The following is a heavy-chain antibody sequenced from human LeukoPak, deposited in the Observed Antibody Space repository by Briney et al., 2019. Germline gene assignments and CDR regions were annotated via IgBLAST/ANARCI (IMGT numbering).Heavy chain of an antibody. J-gene: IGHJ4*02. CDR2: IYYSGST. CDR3: AKALEMATISPFDY. V-gene: IGHV4-39*01. CDR1: GGSLSSSSYY. D-gene: IGHD5-24*01. Sequence: SETLSHTCTVSGGSLSSSSYYWGWIRQPPGKGLEWIGSIYYSGSTYYNPSLKSRVTISVDTSKNQFSLKLSSVTAADTAVYYCAKALEMATISPFDYWGQGTLVTVSS.